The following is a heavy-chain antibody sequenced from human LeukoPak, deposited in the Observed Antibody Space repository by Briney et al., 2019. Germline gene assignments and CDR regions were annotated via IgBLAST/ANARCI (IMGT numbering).Heavy chain of an antibody. V-gene: IGHV3-7*05. CDR3: AKDWHNGDDPLFDY. CDR2: ITREGSAA. Sequence: GGSLRLSCVVSGFTFSSHSMSWVRQAPGKGLEWVADITREGSAAYYVDSVKGRFSTSRDNAKNSLYLQMNSLRAEDTAVYYCAKDWHNGDDPLFDYWGQGTVVTVSS. J-gene: IGHJ4*02. CDR1: GFTFSSHS. D-gene: IGHD2-8*01.